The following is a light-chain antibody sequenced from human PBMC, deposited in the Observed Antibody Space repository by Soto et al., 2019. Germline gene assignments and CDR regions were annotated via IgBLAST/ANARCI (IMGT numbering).Light chain of an antibody. CDR1: QSISSW. Sequence: DIQMTQSPSTLSATAGHRVTITCRCSQSISSWLAWYQHKPGKAPKLLIYDASNLDSGVPSRFSGSGSGTEFTLTISSLQPHDFANYYCQQYNSYYSITFGQGTRLEIK. CDR2: DAS. CDR3: QQYNSYYSIT. V-gene: IGKV1-5*01. J-gene: IGKJ5*01.